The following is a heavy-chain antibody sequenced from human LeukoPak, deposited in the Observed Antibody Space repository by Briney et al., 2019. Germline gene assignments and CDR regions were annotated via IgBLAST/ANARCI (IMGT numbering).Heavy chain of an antibody. D-gene: IGHD6-19*01. CDR3: YGAVAGDDFDS. CDR1: GFTFSNYW. V-gene: IGHV3-7*01. J-gene: IGHJ4*02. CDR2: IKEDGSAK. Sequence: GGSLRPSCAASGFTFSNYWMGWVRQAPGKGLEWVANIKEDGSAKYYVDSVKGRFTISRDNAKNSLYLRMNSLRAEDTAVYYCYGAVAGDDFDSWGQGTLVTVSS.